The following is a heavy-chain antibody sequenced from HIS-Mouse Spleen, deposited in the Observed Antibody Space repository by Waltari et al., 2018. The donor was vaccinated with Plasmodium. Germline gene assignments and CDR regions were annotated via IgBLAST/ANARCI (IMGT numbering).Heavy chain of an antibody. J-gene: IGHJ4*02. D-gene: IGHD7-27*01. V-gene: IGHV3-30*18. Sequence: QVQLVESGGGGVQPGGSLRLSCAASGLPFSSYGWPWVRQAPGKGLEWVAVISYDGSNKYYADSVKGRFTISRDNSKNTLYLQMNSLRAEDTAVYYCAKGSAGDPVDYWGQGTLVTVSS. CDR2: ISYDGSNK. CDR1: GLPFSSYG. CDR3: AKGSAGDPVDY.